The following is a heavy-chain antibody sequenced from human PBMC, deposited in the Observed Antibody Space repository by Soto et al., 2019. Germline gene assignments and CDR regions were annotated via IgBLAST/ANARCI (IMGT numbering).Heavy chain of an antibody. CDR1: GGTFSSYT. Sequence: VASVKVSCKASGGTFSSYTISWVRQAPGQGLEWMGRIIPILGIANYAQKFQGRVTITADKSTSTAYMELSSLRSEDTAVYYCASPGGYRGYGYCWGQGTLVTVSS. J-gene: IGHJ4*02. D-gene: IGHD5-12*01. CDR3: ASPGGYRGYGYC. CDR2: IIPILGIA. V-gene: IGHV1-69*02.